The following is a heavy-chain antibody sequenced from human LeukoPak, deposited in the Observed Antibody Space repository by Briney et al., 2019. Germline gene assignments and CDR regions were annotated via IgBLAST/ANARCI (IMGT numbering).Heavy chain of an antibody. D-gene: IGHD1-1*01. CDR2: IYYSGST. Sequence: SETLSLTCTGSAGSISSYYWSWIRQPPGKGLEWIGYIYYSGSTNYNPSLKSRVTISLDTSKNLFSLKLTSVTAADTAVYYCARHVNNWNDDNWFDPWGQGTLVTVSS. J-gene: IGHJ5*02. CDR3: ARHVNNWNDDNWFDP. CDR1: AGSISSYY. V-gene: IGHV4-59*01.